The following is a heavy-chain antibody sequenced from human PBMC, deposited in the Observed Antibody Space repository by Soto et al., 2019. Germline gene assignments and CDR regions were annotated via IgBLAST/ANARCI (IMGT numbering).Heavy chain of an antibody. D-gene: IGHD2-2*01. Sequence: QVQLVQSGAEVKKPGASVKVSCKASGYTFTSYGISWVRQAPGEGLEWMGWISAYNGNTKYAQKIQGRVTMTTETSQSPAYMDLRSLRNDDTAVYYCARGTAFCSSTSCSELDYWGQGTLVTVSS. J-gene: IGHJ4*02. CDR1: GYTFTSYG. V-gene: IGHV1-18*01. CDR2: ISAYNGNT. CDR3: ARGTAFCSSTSCSELDY.